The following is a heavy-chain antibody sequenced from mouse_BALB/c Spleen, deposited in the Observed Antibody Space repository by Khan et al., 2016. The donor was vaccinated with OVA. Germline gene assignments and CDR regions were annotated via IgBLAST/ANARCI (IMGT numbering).Heavy chain of an antibody. CDR1: GYAFTDYL. J-gene: IGHJ3*01. CDR2: INPGSGNT. D-gene: IGHD2-1*01. CDR3: ARGGYGTLAY. Sequence: QVQLQQSGAELVRPGTSVKVSCKASGYAFTDYLIEWVKQRPGQGLEWNGVINPGSGNTNYNEKFKDRATLTADKSSNTAYMQLSSLTSDDSAVYFCARGGYGTLAYWGQGTPVTVSA. V-gene: IGHV1-54*01.